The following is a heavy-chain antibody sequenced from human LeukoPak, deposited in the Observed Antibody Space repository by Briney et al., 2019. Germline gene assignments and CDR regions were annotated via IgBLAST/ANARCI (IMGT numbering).Heavy chain of an antibody. V-gene: IGHV3-15*01. CDR1: GFTFSNAW. J-gene: IGHJ6*03. D-gene: IGHD6-13*01. Sequence: PGGSLRLSCAASGFTFSNAWMSWVRQAPGKGLEWVGRIKSKTDGGTTDYAAPVKGRFTISRDDSKNTLYLQMNSLKTEDTAVYYCTTVFVAAGLLMDVWGKGTTVTVSS. CDR2: IKSKTDGGTT. CDR3: TTVFVAAGLLMDV.